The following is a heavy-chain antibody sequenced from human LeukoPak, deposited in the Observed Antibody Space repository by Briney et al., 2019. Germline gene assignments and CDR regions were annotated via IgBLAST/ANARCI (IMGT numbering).Heavy chain of an antibody. V-gene: IGHV4-59*01. Sequence: PSETLSLTCTVSGISINPYYWTWIRQPPGKGLEWIGYIYYSGSTNYNPSLKSRVTISVDTSKNQFSLKLSSVTAADTAVYYCARTHSLYDFWSGYYDYWGQGTLVTVSS. J-gene: IGHJ4*02. CDR1: GISINPYY. CDR2: IYYSGST. D-gene: IGHD3-3*01. CDR3: ARTHSLYDFWSGYYDY.